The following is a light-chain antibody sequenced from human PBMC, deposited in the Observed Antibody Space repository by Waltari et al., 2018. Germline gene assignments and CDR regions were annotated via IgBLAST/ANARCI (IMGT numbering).Light chain of an antibody. CDR2: DVT. CDR3: CSYAGDSLWV. V-gene: IGLV2-23*02. J-gene: IGLJ3*02. Sequence: QSALTQPASMSASPGQSITISCKGTSLDIGCYNLVSWYQQHPGKAPKVMISDVTKRPSGVSNRFSGSKSGYTASLTVSGLQAEDESDYYCCSYAGDSLWVFGGGTKLTVL. CDR1: SLDIGCYNL.